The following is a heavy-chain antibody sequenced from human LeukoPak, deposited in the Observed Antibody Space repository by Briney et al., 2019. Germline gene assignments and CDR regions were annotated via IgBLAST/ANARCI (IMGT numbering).Heavy chain of an antibody. CDR3: AKVGYYYDSSGYYYYFDY. CDR2: ISWNSGSI. J-gene: IGHJ4*02. CDR1: GFTFDDYA. V-gene: IGHV3-9*01. Sequence: GGSLRLSCAASGFTFDDYAMHWVRQAPGKGLEWVSGISWNSGSIGYADSVKGRFTISRDNAKNSLYLQMNSLRAEDTALYYRAKVGYYYDSSGYYYYFDYWGQGTLVTVSS. D-gene: IGHD3-22*01.